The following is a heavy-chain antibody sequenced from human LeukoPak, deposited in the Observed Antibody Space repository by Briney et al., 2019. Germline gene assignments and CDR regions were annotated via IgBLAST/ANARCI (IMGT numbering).Heavy chain of an antibody. V-gene: IGHV3-23*01. Sequence: GGSLRLSCAASGFTFSSYAMSWVRQAPGKGLEWVSAISGSGGSTYYADSVKGRFTISRDNSKNTLYLQMNSLRAEGTAVYYCAKNSGYSYGTVYYFDYWGQGTLVTVSS. CDR1: GFTFSSYA. D-gene: IGHD5-18*01. J-gene: IGHJ4*02. CDR3: AKNSGYSYGTVYYFDY. CDR2: ISGSGGST.